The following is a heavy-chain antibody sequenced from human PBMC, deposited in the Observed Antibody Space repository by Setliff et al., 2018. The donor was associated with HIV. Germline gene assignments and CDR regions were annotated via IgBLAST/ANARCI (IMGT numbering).Heavy chain of an antibody. Sequence: PSETLSLTCTVSGDSISSVSYSWGWSRQPPGKGLEWVGNINQDGSEKNYVDSVKGRFSISRDNAEDSLYLQMSSRRAEDTAVYYCARKLRPGHGMDVWGQGTTVTVSS. J-gene: IGHJ6*02. D-gene: IGHD3-10*01. CDR2: INQDGSEK. CDR3: ARKLRPGHGMDV. V-gene: IGHV3-7*01. CDR1: GDSISSVSYS.